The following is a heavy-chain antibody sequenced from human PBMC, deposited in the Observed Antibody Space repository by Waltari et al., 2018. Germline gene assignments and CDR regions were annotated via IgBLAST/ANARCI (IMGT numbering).Heavy chain of an antibody. CDR3: ARGGAWWSPFDY. Sequence: QVQLVQSGGGLVKPGGSLRLSCAASGFSFSDNYMSWIRQAPGKGLEWITYISNSGATIYYAASLKGRFTVSRDNAKNSLFLQMDSLRDDDTAFYYCARGGAWWSPFDYWGQGTLVTVSS. D-gene: IGHD2-8*02. CDR2: ISNSGATI. J-gene: IGHJ4*02. V-gene: IGHV3-11*01. CDR1: GFSFSDNY.